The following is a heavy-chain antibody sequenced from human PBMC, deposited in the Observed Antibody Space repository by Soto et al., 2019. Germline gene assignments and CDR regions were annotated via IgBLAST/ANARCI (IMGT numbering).Heavy chain of an antibody. CDR1: GGSISSGGYY. CDR3: ARGPVTTGTGPSDNWFDP. D-gene: IGHD4-4*01. Sequence: QVQLQESGPGLVKPSQTLSLTCTVSGGSISSGGYYWSWIRQHPGKGLEWIGYIYYSGSTYYNPSLQSRVNISVDTSKNQFSLKLSSVTAADTAVYYCARGPVTTGTGPSDNWFDPWGQGTLVTVSS. CDR2: IYYSGST. V-gene: IGHV4-31*03. J-gene: IGHJ5*02.